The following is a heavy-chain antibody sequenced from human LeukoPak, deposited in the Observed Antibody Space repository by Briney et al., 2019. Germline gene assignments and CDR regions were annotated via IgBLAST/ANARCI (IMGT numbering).Heavy chain of an antibody. D-gene: IGHD3-3*01. CDR2: ISRSGTII. CDR3: ARERDDYYFDY. V-gene: IGHV3-48*03. J-gene: IGHJ4*02. CDR1: GFTFSGYE. Sequence: AGGSLRFSCAASGFTFSGYEMNWVRQAPGKGLEWVSYISRSGTIISYADSVRGRLTISRDNAKNSLYLQMNSLRAEDTAVYYCARERDDYYFDYWGQGTLVTVSS.